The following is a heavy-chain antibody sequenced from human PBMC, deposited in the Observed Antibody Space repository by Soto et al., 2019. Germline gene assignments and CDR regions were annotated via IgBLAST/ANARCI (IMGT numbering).Heavy chain of an antibody. CDR1: GFTFNNYA. J-gene: IGHJ5*01. D-gene: IGHD3-9*01. CDR3: AKESYFFYSKGGGDNWIDF. V-gene: IGHV3-23*01. CDR2: ISGSGGST. Sequence: GGSLRLSCAASGFTFNNYAMTWVRQAPGKGLEWVSHISGSGGSTYYADSVKGRFTISRDNSKNTLYLQMSSLRAEDTAVYYCAKESYFFYSKGGGDNWIDFWGQGTSVTVSS.